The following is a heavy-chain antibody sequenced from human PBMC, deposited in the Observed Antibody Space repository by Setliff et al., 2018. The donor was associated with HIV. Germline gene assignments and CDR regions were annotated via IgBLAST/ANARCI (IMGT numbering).Heavy chain of an antibody. Sequence: PSETLSLTCAVFGGSFSGYYWTWIRQPPGKGLEWIGEIIHSGSTNYNPSLKSRVTISVDTSKNQLSLKLSSVTAADTAVYFCARGRASGSYFWVVVNTFDIWGQGTMVTVS. D-gene: IGHD1-26*01. V-gene: IGHV4-34*01. CDR3: ARGRASGSYFWVVVNTFDI. CDR2: IIHSGST. CDR1: GGSFSGYY. J-gene: IGHJ3*02.